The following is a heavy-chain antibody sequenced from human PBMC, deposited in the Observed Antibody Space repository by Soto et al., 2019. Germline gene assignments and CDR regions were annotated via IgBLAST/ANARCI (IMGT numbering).Heavy chain of an antibody. CDR2: IWYDGSNK. Sequence: GGSLRLSCAASGFTFSSYGMHWVRQAPGKGLEWVAVIWYDGSNKYYADSVKGRFTISRDNSKNTLYLQMNSLRAEDTAVHYCARGMLNNWNYFDYWGQGTLVTVSS. J-gene: IGHJ4*02. CDR1: GFTFSSYG. CDR3: ARGMLNNWNYFDY. D-gene: IGHD1-20*01. V-gene: IGHV3-33*01.